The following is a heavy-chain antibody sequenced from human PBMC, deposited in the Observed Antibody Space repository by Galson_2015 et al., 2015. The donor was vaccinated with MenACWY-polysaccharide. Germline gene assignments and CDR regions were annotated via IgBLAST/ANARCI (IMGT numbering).Heavy chain of an antibody. CDR1: GGTFSSFA. D-gene: IGHD6-13*01. Sequence: SVKVSCKASGGTFSSFAISWVRQAPGQGLEWMGGLVPLVGTNSAQKFQDRLTITADKSTSTALMELSSLTSEDTAVYYCAVAEFRARPADYFDYW. V-gene: IGHV1-69*10. CDR2: LVPLVGT. J-gene: IGHJ4*01. CDR3: AVAEFRARPADYFDY.